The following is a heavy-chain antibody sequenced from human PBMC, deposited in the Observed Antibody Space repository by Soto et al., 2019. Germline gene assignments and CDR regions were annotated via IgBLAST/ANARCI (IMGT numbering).Heavy chain of an antibody. Sequence: GGSLRLSCVASGFTFANYCMHWGRQVPGKGLVWVSRIDGVGTGTSYSDSVRGRFTISRDNAENTLHLQMDSLRDEDTAVYYCTTVFAYWGQGTPVTVSS. D-gene: IGHD3-3*02. CDR3: TTVFAY. V-gene: IGHV3-74*01. CDR1: GFTFANYC. CDR2: IDGVGTGT. J-gene: IGHJ1*01.